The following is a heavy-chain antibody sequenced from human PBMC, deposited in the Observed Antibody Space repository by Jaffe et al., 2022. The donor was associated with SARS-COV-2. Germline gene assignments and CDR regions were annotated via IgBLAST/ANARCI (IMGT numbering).Heavy chain of an antibody. J-gene: IGHJ4*02. Sequence: QVQLQQWGAGLLKPSETLSLTCAVYGGSFSGYYWSWIRQPPGKGLEWIGEINHSGSTNYNPSLKSRVTISVDTSKNQFSLKLSSVTAADTAVYYCARGQYSSGWVAFDYWGQGTLVTVSS. CDR3: ARGQYSSGWVAFDY. CDR1: GGSFSGYY. D-gene: IGHD6-19*01. CDR2: INHSGST. V-gene: IGHV4-34*01.